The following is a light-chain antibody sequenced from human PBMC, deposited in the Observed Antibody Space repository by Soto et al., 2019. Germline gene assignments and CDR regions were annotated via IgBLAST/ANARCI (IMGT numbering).Light chain of an antibody. CDR1: TGAVTSGHY. V-gene: IGLV7-46*01. CDR2: DTS. Sequence: AVVTKEPSLTVSPGGTVTLTCGSSTGAVTSGHYPYWFQQKPGQAPRTLIYDTSNKHSWTPARFSGSLLGGKATLTLSGAQPEDEADYYCLLSYRGAGEVFGGGTQLTVL. J-gene: IGLJ2*01. CDR3: LLSYRGAGEV.